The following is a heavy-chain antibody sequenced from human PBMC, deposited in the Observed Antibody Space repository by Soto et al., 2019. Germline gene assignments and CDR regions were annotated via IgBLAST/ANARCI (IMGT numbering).Heavy chain of an antibody. Sequence: SETLSLTCTVSGGAVSSGSYYWSWIRQPPGKGLEWIGSIYYSGSTYYNPSLKSRVTISVDTSKNQFSLKLSSVTAAETAVYYCERPEHRSSSVYYYYMDVWGNGNTVTVS. V-gene: IGHV4-39*01. CDR1: GGAVSSGSYY. D-gene: IGHD6-6*01. J-gene: IGHJ6*03. CDR2: IYYSGST. CDR3: ERPEHRSSSVYYYYMDV.